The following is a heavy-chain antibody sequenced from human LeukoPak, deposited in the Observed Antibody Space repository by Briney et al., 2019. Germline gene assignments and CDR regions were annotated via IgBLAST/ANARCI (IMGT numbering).Heavy chain of an antibody. Sequence: ASVKVSCKASGYTFTSYGITWVRQAPGQGLEWMGWMNPNSGNTGYAQKFQGRVTMTRNTSISTAYMELSSLRSEDTAVYYCARTTITGDDAFDIWGQGTMVTVSS. D-gene: IGHD7-27*01. CDR3: ARTTITGDDAFDI. CDR2: MNPNSGNT. V-gene: IGHV1-8*02. CDR1: GYTFTSYG. J-gene: IGHJ3*02.